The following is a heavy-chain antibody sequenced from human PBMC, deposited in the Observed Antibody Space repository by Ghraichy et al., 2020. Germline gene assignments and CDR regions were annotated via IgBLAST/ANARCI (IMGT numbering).Heavy chain of an antibody. J-gene: IGHJ4*02. CDR2: INDRGNT. CDR1: GGSINNFY. Sequence: SETLSLTCTVSGGSINNFYWNWIRQPPGKELEWIANINDRGNTNYNPSLKSRVTISVDTSKNQFSLKLSSVTAADTAVYYCARRGDYARAFLYYWGQGILATVSS. V-gene: IGHV4-59*08. D-gene: IGHD2-2*01. CDR3: ARRGDYARAFLYY.